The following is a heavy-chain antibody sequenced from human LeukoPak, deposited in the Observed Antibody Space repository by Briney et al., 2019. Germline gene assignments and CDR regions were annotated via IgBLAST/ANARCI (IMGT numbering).Heavy chain of an antibody. CDR3: GKGRLGGRSGTDY. Sequence: GGSLRLSCAASGFTSSSYSMNWVRQAPGQGLEWVSYISSGSSTIYYADSVRGRLTISRDNAKNSLYLQMSSLRAEDTAVYYCGKGRLGGRSGTDYWGQGTLVTVSS. D-gene: IGHD2-15*01. CDR1: GFTSSSYS. V-gene: IGHV3-48*04. CDR2: ISSGSSTI. J-gene: IGHJ4*02.